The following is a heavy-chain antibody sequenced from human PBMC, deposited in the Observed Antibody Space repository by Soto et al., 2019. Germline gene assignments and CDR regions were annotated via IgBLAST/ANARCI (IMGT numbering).Heavy chain of an antibody. J-gene: IGHJ5*02. V-gene: IGHV3-23*01. D-gene: IGHD3-10*01. CDR2: IEGSGEIT. CDR1: GFTFSSYA. CDR3: VKNSGWFNT. Sequence: GGSLRLSCAASGFTFSSYAMHWVRQAPGKGLEWLTTIEGSGEITYYADSVKGRFTISRDNSKSTVYLQMDSLTADDTAVYFCVKNSGWFNTWGQGTPVTVSS.